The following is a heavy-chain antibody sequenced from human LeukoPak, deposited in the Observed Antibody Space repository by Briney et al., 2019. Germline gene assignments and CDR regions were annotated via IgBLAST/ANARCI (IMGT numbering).Heavy chain of an antibody. CDR1: GYTFTGYY. D-gene: IGHD3-22*01. V-gene: IGHV1-2*02. Sequence: SVKVSCKASGYTFTGYYMHWVRQAPGQGLEWMGWINPNSGGTNYAQRSQGRVTMTRDTSTSTAYMELSRLRSDDTAVYYCARAARAARYYYDSTLYWGQGTLVTVSS. J-gene: IGHJ4*02. CDR3: ARAARAARYYYDSTLY. CDR2: INPNSGGT.